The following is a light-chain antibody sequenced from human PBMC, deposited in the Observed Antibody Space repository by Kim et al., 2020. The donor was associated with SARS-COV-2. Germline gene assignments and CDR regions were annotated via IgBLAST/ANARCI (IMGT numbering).Light chain of an antibody. CDR3: SSYTSSSTLV. CDR2: DVH. J-gene: IGLJ1*01. CDR1: GSDVGSYDY. Sequence: GQSVTISCTGTGSDVGSYDYVSWHQQHPGKVPKLIIYDVHKRPSGVSDRFSGSKSGNTASLTISGLQAEDEGHYYCSSYTSSSTLVFGTGTKVTVL. V-gene: IGLV2-14*03.